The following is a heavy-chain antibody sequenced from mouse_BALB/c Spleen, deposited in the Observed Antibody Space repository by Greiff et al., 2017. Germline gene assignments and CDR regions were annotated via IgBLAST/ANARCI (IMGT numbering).Heavy chain of an antibody. CDR1: GYTFTSYW. CDR2: IYPGSGST. V-gene: IGHV1S22*01. D-gene: IGHD2-3*01. Sequence: LQQPGSELVRPGASVKLSCKASGYTFTSYWMHWVKQRHGQGLEWIGNIYPGSGSTNYDEKFKSKGTLTVDTSSSTAYMHLSSLTSEDSAVFYCTRTGYDGYYVDYWGQGTTLTVSS. J-gene: IGHJ2*01. CDR3: TRTGYDGYYVDY.